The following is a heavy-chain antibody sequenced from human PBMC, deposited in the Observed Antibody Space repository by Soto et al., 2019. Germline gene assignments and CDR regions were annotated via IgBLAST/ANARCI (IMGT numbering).Heavy chain of an antibody. CDR1: GGTFSSYA. D-gene: IGHD3-16*01. CDR2: IIPIFGTA. Sequence: QVQLVQSGAEVKKPGSSVKVSCKASGGTFSSYAISWVRQAPGQGLEWMGGIIPIFGTANYAQKFQGRVTITADESXXTXYXXLSSLRSEDTAVYYCARGPTGVMITFGGVTGWFDPWGQGTLVTVSS. CDR3: ARGPTGVMITFGGVTGWFDP. V-gene: IGHV1-69*12. J-gene: IGHJ5*02.